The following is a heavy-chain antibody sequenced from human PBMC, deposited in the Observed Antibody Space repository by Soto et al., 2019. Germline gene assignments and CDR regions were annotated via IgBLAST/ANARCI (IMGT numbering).Heavy chain of an antibody. CDR2: ISYDGSNK. J-gene: IGHJ6*02. V-gene: IGHV3-30*18. CDR3: AKIGHYDFWRSSGMDV. D-gene: IGHD3-3*01. Sequence: QVQLVESGGGVVQPGRSLRLYYAASGFTFSSYGMHWVRQAPGKGLEWVAVISYDGSNKYYGDSVKGRFTISRDNSKNTLYLQMNSLRAEDTAVYYCAKIGHYDFWRSSGMDVWGQGTTVTVSS. CDR1: GFTFSSYG.